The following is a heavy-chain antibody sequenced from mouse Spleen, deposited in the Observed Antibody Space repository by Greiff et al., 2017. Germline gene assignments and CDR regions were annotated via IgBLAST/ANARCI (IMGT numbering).Heavy chain of an antibody. CDR2: IRNKANNHAT. V-gene: IGHV6-6*01. D-gene: IGHD1-1*01. CDR1: GFTFSDAW. J-gene: IGHJ2*01. CDR3: TRRDYYDGSLDY. Sequence: EVQLVESGGGLVQPGGSMKLSCAASGFTFSDAWMDWVRQSPEKGLEWVAEIRNKANNHATYYAESVKGRFTISRDDSKSSVYLQMNSLRAEDTGIYYCTRRDYYDGSLDYWGQGTTLTVSS.